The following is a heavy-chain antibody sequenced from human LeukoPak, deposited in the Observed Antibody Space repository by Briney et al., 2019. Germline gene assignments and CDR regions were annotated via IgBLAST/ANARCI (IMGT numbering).Heavy chain of an antibody. CDR3: AQGGPRPGSYYSLAY. Sequence: PGGSLRLSCAASGFTFSTYAMTWVRQAPGMGLEWVSAIGGSGGSTYSVDSVKGRFTISRDNSKNTLYLQMNSLTAADTAVYYCAQGGPRPGSYYSLAYWGQGTLVTVSS. D-gene: IGHD3-10*01. J-gene: IGHJ4*02. CDR1: GFTFSTYA. CDR2: IGGSGGST. V-gene: IGHV3-23*01.